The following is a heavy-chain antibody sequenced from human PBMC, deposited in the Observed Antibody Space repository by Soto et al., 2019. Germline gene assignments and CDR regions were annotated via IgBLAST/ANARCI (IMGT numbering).Heavy chain of an antibody. CDR1: GFTFSSYG. Sequence: QVQLVESGGGVVQPGRSLRLSCAASGFTFSSYGMHWVRQAPGKGLEWVAVISYDGSKKYYADSVKGRFTISRDNSKNHLLLQMSSQRAEDTAVYYCAKERGAGSSNCYYGMDVWGQGTTVTVSS. D-gene: IGHD3-10*01. J-gene: IGHJ6*02. CDR2: ISYDGSKK. V-gene: IGHV3-30*18. CDR3: AKERGAGSSNCYYGMDV.